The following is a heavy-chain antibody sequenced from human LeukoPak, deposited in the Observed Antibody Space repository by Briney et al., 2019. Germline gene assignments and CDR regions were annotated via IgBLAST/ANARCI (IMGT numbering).Heavy chain of an antibody. Sequence: ASVKVSCKASGGTVSSYAISWVRQAPGQGLEWMGRIIPILGIANYAQKFQGRVTITADKSTSTAYMELSSLRSEDTAVYYCARSYSGYDFLGPYYFDYWGQGTLVTVSS. V-gene: IGHV1-69*04. J-gene: IGHJ4*02. CDR3: ARSYSGYDFLGPYYFDY. CDR2: IIPILGIA. CDR1: GGTVSSYA. D-gene: IGHD5-12*01.